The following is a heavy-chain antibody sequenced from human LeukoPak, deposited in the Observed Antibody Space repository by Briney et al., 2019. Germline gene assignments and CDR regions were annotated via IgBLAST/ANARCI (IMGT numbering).Heavy chain of an antibody. CDR1: GFTLNSYE. Sequence: GGTLRLSCAASGFTLNSYEMIWVRQAPGKGLEWVSSISGSRRTIYIADSVKGRFNISRDSAKNSLYLHMNTLRVEDTALYYCARGGGSITMTHWGQGTLVTVSS. V-gene: IGHV3-48*03. CDR2: ISGSRRTI. J-gene: IGHJ4*02. CDR3: ARGGGSITMTH. D-gene: IGHD3-22*01.